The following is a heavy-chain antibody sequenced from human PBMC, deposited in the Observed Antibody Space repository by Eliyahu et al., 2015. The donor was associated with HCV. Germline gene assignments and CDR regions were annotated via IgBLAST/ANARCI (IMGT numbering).Heavy chain of an antibody. CDR3: ARVAPPNLWFGELGY. CDR2: ITSTSSKI. J-gene: IGHJ4*02. V-gene: IGHV3-21*01. CDR1: GFGLSGYS. D-gene: IGHD3-10*01. Sequence: EVQLVESGGGLVKPGGSLRLSCVASGFGLSGYSMTWVRQAPGMGLEWVSLITSTSSKIYYSDSVKGRFTISRDNAKNSLYLQMNSLRAEDTAVYYCARVAPPNLWFGELGYWGQGTLVTVSS.